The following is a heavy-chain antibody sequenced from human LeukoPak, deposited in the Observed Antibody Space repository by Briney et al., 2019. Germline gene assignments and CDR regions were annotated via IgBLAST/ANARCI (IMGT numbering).Heavy chain of an antibody. Sequence: SETLSLTCTVSGGSISSYYWSWIRQPPGKGLEWIGYIYYSGSTNYNPSLKSRVTISVDTSKNQFSLKLSSVTAADTAVYYCAREGSIAAPTDTYYMDVWGKGTTVTVSS. CDR1: GGSISSYY. CDR2: IYYSGST. V-gene: IGHV4-59*01. CDR3: AREGSIAAPTDTYYMDV. J-gene: IGHJ6*03. D-gene: IGHD6-6*01.